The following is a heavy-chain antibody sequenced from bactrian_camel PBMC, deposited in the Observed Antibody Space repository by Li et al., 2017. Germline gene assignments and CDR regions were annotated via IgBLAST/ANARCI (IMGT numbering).Heavy chain of an antibody. CDR2: TTSGAGNT. Sequence: HVQLVESGGGSVEAGGSLRLSCAASGYTYSTYSMGWIRQAPGKGLDWVSITTSGAGNTYYADSVQDRVTISQDYAKKTMYLQMNSLKTEDTAVYRCQPYGRSYVDYNCRAGLGQGTQVTVS. J-gene: IGHJ4*01. CDR1: GYTYSTYS. D-gene: IGHD4*01. V-gene: IGHV3S1*01.